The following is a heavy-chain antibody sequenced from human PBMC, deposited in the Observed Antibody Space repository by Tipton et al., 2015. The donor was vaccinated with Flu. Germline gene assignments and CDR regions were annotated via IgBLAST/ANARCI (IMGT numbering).Heavy chain of an antibody. J-gene: IGHJ5*02. CDR1: GGSISSDY. D-gene: IGHD2-15*01. CDR3: ARVGYCSGGSCYEYR. V-gene: IGHV4-59*01. Sequence: TLSLTCTVSGGSISSDYWSWIRQPSGKGLEWIGYNSYSGNTNYNPSLKSRVTISLDTSKNQFSLKLTSVTAADTAVYYCARVGYCSGGSCYEYRWGRGTLVTVSS. CDR2: NSYSGNT.